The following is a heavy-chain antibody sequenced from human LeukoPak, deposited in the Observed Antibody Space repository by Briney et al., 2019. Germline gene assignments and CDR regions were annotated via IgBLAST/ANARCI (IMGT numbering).Heavy chain of an antibody. CDR1: GYSFTSYW. J-gene: IGHJ2*01. CDR2: IYPGDSDT. D-gene: IGHD5-18*01. Sequence: GESLKISCKGSGYSFTSYWIGWVRQMPGKGLEWMGIIYPGDSDTRYSPSFQGQVTISADKSISTAYLQWSSLKASDTAMYYCARHVGFWDTAMGRGSVLLGYFDLWGRGTLVTVSS. V-gene: IGHV5-51*01. CDR3: ARHVGFWDTAMGRGSVLLGYFDL.